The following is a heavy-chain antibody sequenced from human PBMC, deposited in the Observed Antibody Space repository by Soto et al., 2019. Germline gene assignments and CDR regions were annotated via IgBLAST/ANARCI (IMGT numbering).Heavy chain of an antibody. V-gene: IGHV4-39*01. CDR2: IYYSTRTYYNPSGST. CDR1: GDSISSDMDY. J-gene: IGHJ5*02. CDR3: VRHKDRNCFDP. Sequence: SETLSLTCRFSGDSISSDMDYWSWQRPPPGKGLEWIGSIYYSTRTYYNPSGSTYYNPSLKSRVSISIDTSKNHFSLKLSSVTATDTAVYYCVRHKDRNCFDPWGQGALVNVSS.